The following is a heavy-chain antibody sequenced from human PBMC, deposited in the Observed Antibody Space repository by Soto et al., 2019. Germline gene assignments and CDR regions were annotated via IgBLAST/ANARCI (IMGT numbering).Heavy chain of an antibody. CDR2: IYHSGST. Sequence: SLTCTVSGVSISSGGYSWTWIRQFPGKGLEWIGYIYHSGSTQYNPSVSSRITMSVDTSKNQFSLNMTSVTAADTAMYYCGRYKYSTADWGQGTLVTVSS. D-gene: IGHD1-26*01. CDR3: GRYKYSTAD. CDR1: GVSISSGGYS. J-gene: IGHJ4*02. V-gene: IGHV4-31*03.